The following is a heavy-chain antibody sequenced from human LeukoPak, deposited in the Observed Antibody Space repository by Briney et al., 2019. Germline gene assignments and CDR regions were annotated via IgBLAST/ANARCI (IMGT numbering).Heavy chain of an antibody. CDR3: ARKGYSYGYEYYFDY. V-gene: IGHV3-66*01. CDR2: IYSGGST. CDR1: GLTDRSNY. Sequence: SGGPLSLLCGPCGLTDRSNYKLGLREATGRGVVGVSVIYSGGSTYYADSVKGRFTISRDNSKNTLYLQMNSLRAEGTAVYYCARKGYSYGYEYYFDYWGQGTLVTVSS. D-gene: IGHD5-18*01. J-gene: IGHJ4*02.